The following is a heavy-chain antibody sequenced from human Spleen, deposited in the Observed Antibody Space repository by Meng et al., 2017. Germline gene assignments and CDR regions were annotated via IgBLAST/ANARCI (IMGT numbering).Heavy chain of an antibody. D-gene: IGHD1-26*01. J-gene: IGHJ5*02. CDR1: GGTISSGIYY. CDR3: ARDRGSYYGGWFDP. CDR2: IYYSGST. Sequence: QRQLRESGPGLVKPSQTLSLTCTVSGGTISSGIYYWSWIRQHPGKGLEWIGYIYYSGSTYYNPSLKSRVTISVDTSKNQFSLKLSSVTAADTAVYYCARDRGSYYGGWFDPWGQGTLVTVSS. V-gene: IGHV4-31*03.